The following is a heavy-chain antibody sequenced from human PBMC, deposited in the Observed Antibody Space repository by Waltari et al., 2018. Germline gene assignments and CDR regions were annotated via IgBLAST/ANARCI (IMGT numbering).Heavy chain of an antibody. CDR1: GYSISSGYY. J-gene: IGHJ5*02. V-gene: IGHV4-38-2*01. CDR2: IYHSGST. Sequence: QVQLQESGPGLVKSPETLSLTCAVSGYSISSGYYWGWIRQPQGKGLEWIGSIYHSGSTYSNPSLKIRVTISVDTSKNQFSLKLSSVTAADTAVYYCAGLGREQGVPWGWFDPWGQGTLVTVSS. CDR3: AGLGREQGVPWGWFDP. D-gene: IGHD3-10*01.